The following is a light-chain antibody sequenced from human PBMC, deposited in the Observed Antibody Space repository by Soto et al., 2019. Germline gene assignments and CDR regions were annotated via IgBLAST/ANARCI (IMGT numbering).Light chain of an antibody. CDR1: QSVSSN. CDR3: QQYNNWPLT. V-gene: IGKV3-15*01. Sequence: EIVMTQSPATLSVSPGERATLSCRASQSVSSNLAWYQQKPGQAPRLLIYGASTRASGIPARFSGSGSGTEFTLIISSLQSVDFAVYYCQQYNNWPLTFGGGTKVEIK. J-gene: IGKJ4*01. CDR2: GAS.